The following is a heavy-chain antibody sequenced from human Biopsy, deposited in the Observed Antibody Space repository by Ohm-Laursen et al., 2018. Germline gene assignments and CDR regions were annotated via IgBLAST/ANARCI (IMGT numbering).Heavy chain of an antibody. CDR1: NFTFSSYA. Sequence: SLRLSCAASNFTFSSYAMSWVRQAPGKGLEWVSGISPSGGTTYYADSVKGRFTVSGDNFKNTLYLQLNSLRAEDTAVYYCAKVSPTILSSFDYWGQGTLVTVSS. V-gene: IGHV3-23*01. CDR2: ISPSGGTT. CDR3: AKVSPTILSSFDY. D-gene: IGHD3-9*01. J-gene: IGHJ4*02.